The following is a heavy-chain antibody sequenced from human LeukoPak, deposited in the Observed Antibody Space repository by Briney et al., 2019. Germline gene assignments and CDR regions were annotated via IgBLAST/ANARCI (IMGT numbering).Heavy chain of an antibody. V-gene: IGHV3-48*04. CDR1: GFTFSSYS. D-gene: IGHD5-24*01. CDR2: ISVSSRNVI. Sequence: GGSLRLSCAASGFTFSSYSMNWVRQAPGKGLEWLSYISVSSRNVIDYADSVKGRFTISRDNAKNSLYLQMNSLRAEDTAVYYCARDARDGYKWVRLAYWGQGTLVTVSS. CDR3: ARDARDGYKWVRLAY. J-gene: IGHJ4*02.